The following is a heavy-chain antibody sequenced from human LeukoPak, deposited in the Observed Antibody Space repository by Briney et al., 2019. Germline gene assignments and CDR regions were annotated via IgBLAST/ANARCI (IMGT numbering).Heavy chain of an antibody. CDR3: ARDLIVVVPAAMVAAFDI. V-gene: IGHV1-18*01. CDR2: ISAYNGNT. CDR1: GYTFTSYG. J-gene: IGHJ3*02. D-gene: IGHD2-2*01. Sequence: ASVKVSCKASGYTFTSYGISWVRQAPGQGLEWMGWISAYNGNTNYAQKLQGRVTMTTDTSTSTAYMELRSLRSDDTAVYYCARDLIVVVPAAMVAAFDIXGQGTMVTVSS.